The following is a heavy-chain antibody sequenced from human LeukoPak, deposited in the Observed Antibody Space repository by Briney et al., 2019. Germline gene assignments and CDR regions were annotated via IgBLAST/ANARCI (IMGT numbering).Heavy chain of an antibody. CDR3: ARAITMVRGVIKEAWFDP. V-gene: IGHV4-31*03. Sequence: PAQTLSLTCTVSGGSISSGGYYWSWIHQHPGKGLEWIGYIYYSGSTYYNPSLKSRVTISVDTSKNQFSLKLSSVTAADTAVYYCARAITMVRGVIKEAWFDPWGQGTLVTVSS. CDR2: IYYSGST. CDR1: GGSISSGGYY. D-gene: IGHD3-10*01. J-gene: IGHJ5*02.